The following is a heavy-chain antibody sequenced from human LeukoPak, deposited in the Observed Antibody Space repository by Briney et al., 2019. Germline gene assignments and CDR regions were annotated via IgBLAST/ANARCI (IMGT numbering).Heavy chain of an antibody. J-gene: IGHJ4*02. V-gene: IGHV4-39*07. CDR2: INHSGST. D-gene: IGHD5-24*01. Sequence: SETLSLTCTVSGGSISSSSYYWSWIRQPPGKGLEWIGEINHSGSTNYNPSLKSRVTISVDTSKNQFSLKLSSVTAADTAVYCCARRKAMAIHFDYWGQGTLVTVSS. CDR1: GGSISSSSYY. CDR3: ARRKAMAIHFDY.